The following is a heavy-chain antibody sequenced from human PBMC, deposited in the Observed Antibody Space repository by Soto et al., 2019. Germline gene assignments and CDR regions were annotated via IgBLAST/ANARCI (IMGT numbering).Heavy chain of an antibody. D-gene: IGHD1-1*01. Sequence: QVHLVQSGAEVKQPGASVKVSCQASGYAFTTCGITWVRQAPGQGLEWMGWISAHNGNTNYAQKLQGRVTVTRDTSTSTAYMELRSLRSDDTAVYYCARGRYGDYWGQGALVTVSS. V-gene: IGHV1-18*01. CDR1: GYAFTTCG. CDR2: ISAHNGNT. J-gene: IGHJ4*02. CDR3: ARGRYGDY.